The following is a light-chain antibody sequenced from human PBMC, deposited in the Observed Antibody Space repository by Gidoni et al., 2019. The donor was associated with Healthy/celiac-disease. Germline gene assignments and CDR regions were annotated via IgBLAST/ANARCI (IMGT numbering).Light chain of an antibody. CDR3: MQALQTRYT. CDR2: LGS. V-gene: IGKV2-28*01. CDR1: QSLLHSNGYNY. J-gene: IGKJ2*01. Sequence: IVMTQSPLSLPVTPGEPASISCRSSQSLLHSNGYNYLDWYLQKPGQSPQLLIYLGSNRASGVPDRFSGSGSGTDFTLKISRVEAEDVGVYYCMQALQTRYTFGQXTKLEIK.